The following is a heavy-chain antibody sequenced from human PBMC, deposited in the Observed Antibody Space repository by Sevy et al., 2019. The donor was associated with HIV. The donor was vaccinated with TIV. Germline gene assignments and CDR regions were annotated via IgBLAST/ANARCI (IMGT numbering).Heavy chain of an antibody. J-gene: IGHJ4*02. V-gene: IGHV3-15*01. CDR1: GFTFSNVW. CDR3: TTGGSILQH. CDR2: IKSKTEGGTT. D-gene: IGHD3-16*01. Sequence: GGSLRLSCAASGFTFSNVWMSWVRQAPGKGLEWVGHIKSKTEGGTTDYAAPVKGRFTISRDDSRNTLDLQMKSLKAEDTALYYCTTGGSILQHWGQGTLVTVSS.